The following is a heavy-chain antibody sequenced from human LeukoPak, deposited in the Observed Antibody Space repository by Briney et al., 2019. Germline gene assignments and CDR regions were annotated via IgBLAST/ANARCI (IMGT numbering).Heavy chain of an antibody. CDR1: GFTVSSNY. CDR2: TYSGGSS. Sequence: GGSLRLSCAASGFTVSSNYMNWVRQAPGKGLEWVSVTYSGGSSYYADSVRGRFTISGDHSKNTLYLQMNSLRAEDTAVYYCARDWDYYEGHAFDIWGQGTMVTVSS. CDR3: ARDWDYYEGHAFDI. J-gene: IGHJ3*02. V-gene: IGHV3-53*01. D-gene: IGHD3-22*01.